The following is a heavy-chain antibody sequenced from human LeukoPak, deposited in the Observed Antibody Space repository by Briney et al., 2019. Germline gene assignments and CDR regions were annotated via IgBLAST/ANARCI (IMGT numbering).Heavy chain of an antibody. CDR3: ARALEADY. CDR2: ISSSGSKM. J-gene: IGHJ4*02. Sequence: PGGSLRLSCAASGFAISSCTMNWVRLAPGKGLEWVSSISSSGSKMYYADSLKGRFTVSRDNAKNSLYLQMNSLRAEDTAVYYCARALEADYWGQGTLVTVSS. V-gene: IGHV3-21*01. CDR1: GFAISSCT.